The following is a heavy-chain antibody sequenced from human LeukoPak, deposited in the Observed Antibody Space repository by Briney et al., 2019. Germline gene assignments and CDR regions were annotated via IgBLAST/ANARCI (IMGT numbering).Heavy chain of an antibody. CDR1: GYTFTGYY. CDR2: INPNRGGT. D-gene: IGHD3-22*01. J-gene: IGHJ5*02. V-gene: IGHV1-2*02. CDR3: ARVGYDSSGYYA. Sequence: GASVKVSCKASGYTFTGYYMHWVRQAPGQGLEWMGWINPNRGGTNYAQKFQGRVTMTRDTSISTAYMELSRLRSDDTAVYYCARVGYDSSGYYAWGQGTLVTVSS.